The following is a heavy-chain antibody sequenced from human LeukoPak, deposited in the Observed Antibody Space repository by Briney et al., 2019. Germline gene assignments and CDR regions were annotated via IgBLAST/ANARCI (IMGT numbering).Heavy chain of an antibody. V-gene: IGHV3-23*01. J-gene: IGHJ3*02. Sequence: GGSLRLSCAASGFTISTYTMSWVRQAPGKGLEWVSALSGSGGSTYYADSVKGRFTISRDNSKNTLYLQMNSLRAEDTAVYYCAKDLPGGDYVSGAFDIWGQGTMVTVSS. CDR1: GFTISTYT. CDR3: AKDLPGGDYVSGAFDI. D-gene: IGHD4-17*01. CDR2: LSGSGGST.